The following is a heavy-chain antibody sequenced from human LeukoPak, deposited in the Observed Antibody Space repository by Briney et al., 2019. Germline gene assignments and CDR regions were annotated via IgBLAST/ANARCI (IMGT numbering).Heavy chain of an antibody. J-gene: IGHJ3*02. Sequence: GGSLRLSCAASGFTFSSYGMSWVRQAPGKGLEWVSAISGSGGSTYYADSVKGRFTISRDNAKNSLYLQMNSLRAEDTAVYYCARDQYYGSGSSDAFDIWGQGTMVTVSS. V-gene: IGHV3-23*01. CDR2: ISGSGGST. D-gene: IGHD3-10*01. CDR1: GFTFSSYG. CDR3: ARDQYYGSGSSDAFDI.